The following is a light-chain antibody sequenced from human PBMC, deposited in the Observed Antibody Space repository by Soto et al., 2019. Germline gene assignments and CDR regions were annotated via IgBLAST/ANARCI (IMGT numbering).Light chain of an antibody. CDR1: QSVSSN. CDR2: GTS. CDR3: HHYNFWPT. V-gene: IGKV3-15*01. Sequence: EIVMTQSPATLSVSPGERATLSCRASQSVSSNLAWYQQKPGQSPRLLIYGTSTRATGIPARFSGSGSGTEFTLTISSLQSEDFAVYYCHHYNFWPTFGQGTKVDLK. J-gene: IGKJ1*01.